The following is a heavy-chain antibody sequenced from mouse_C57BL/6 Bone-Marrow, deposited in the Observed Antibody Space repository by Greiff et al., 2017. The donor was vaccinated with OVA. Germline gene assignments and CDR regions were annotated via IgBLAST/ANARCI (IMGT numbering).Heavy chain of an antibody. J-gene: IGHJ4*01. CDR2: IYPGSGST. CDR1: GYTFTSYW. V-gene: IGHV1-55*01. D-gene: IGHD2-1*01. CDR3: ARYGHYVGYAMDY. Sequence: QVHVKQPGAELVKPGASVKMSCKASGYTFTSYWITWVKQRPGQGLEWIGDIYPGSGSTNYNEKFKSKATLTVDTSSSTAYMQLSSLTSEYSAVYYCARYGHYVGYAMDYWGQGTSVTVSS.